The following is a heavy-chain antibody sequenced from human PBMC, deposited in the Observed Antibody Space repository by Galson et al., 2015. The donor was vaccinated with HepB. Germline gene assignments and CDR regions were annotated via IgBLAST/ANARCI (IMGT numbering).Heavy chain of an antibody. Sequence: SVRLSCAASGFAFRSYGMYWVRQAPGKGLEWVAVVTYAGSNKHYGDSVKGRFTVTRDTSKNAVYLQMNSLRGEDTAVYYCAKDRVIGRGFGDLSETDGIDSWGQGTPVTVSS. CDR2: VTYAGSNK. CDR1: GFAFRSYG. J-gene: IGHJ5*01. D-gene: IGHD3-10*01. CDR3: AKDRVIGRGFGDLSETDGIDS. V-gene: IGHV3-30*18.